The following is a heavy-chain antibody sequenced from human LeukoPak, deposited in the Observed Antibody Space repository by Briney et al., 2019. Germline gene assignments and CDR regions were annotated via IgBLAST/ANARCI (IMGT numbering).Heavy chain of an antibody. CDR1: GYTFTGYY. Sequence: ASVKVSCKASGYTFTGYYMHWVRQAPGQGLEWMGWINPNSGGTNYAQKFQGRVTMTRDTSISTAYMELSRLRSDDTAVYYCARGHYDILTGHISGGLNWGQGTLVTVSS. J-gene: IGHJ4*02. D-gene: IGHD3-9*01. CDR2: INPNSGGT. V-gene: IGHV1-2*02. CDR3: ARGHYDILTGHISGGLN.